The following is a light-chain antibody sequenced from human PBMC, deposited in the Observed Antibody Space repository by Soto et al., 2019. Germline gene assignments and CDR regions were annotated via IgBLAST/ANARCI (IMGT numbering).Light chain of an antibody. J-gene: IGLJ1*01. CDR3: SSYPSSSTYV. CDR2: EVS. V-gene: IGLV2-14*01. CDR1: SSDVGGYNY. Sequence: QSALTQPASVSGSPGQSIAISCTGTSSDVGGYNYVSWYQQHPGKAPKLMISEVSNRPSGVSNRFSGSKSGNTASLTISGLQAEDEADYYCSSYPSSSTYVFGTGTKVTVL.